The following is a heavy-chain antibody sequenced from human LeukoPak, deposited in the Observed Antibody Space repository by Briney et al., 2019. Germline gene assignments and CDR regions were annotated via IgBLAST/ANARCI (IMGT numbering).Heavy chain of an antibody. CDR1: GFSLSTSGMC. CDR2: IDWDDDK. D-gene: IGHD4-17*01. J-gene: IGHJ4*02. CDR3: ARMVRVTKGSYYFDY. Sequence: SGPTLVKPTQTLTLTCTFSGFSLSTSGMCVSWIRQPPGKALEWLARIDWDDDKFYSTSLKTRLTISKDTSKNQVVLTMTNMDPVDTATFYCARMVRVTKGSYYFDYWGQGTLVTVSS. V-gene: IGHV2-70*17.